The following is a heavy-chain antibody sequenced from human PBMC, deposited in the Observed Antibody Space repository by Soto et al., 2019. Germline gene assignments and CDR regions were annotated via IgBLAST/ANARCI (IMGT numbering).Heavy chain of an antibody. CDR3: ARAQSGDDPAYGMDV. Sequence: GASVKVSCKASGYTFTSCYMHWVRQAPGQGLAWMGIINPSDGSTSFAQKFQGRVTMTRDTSTGTVYMELSSLRSDDTAVYYCARAQSGDDPAYGMDVWGQGTTVTVSS. V-gene: IGHV1-46*01. J-gene: IGHJ6*02. CDR2: INPSDGST. CDR1: GYTFTSCY. D-gene: IGHD1-1*01.